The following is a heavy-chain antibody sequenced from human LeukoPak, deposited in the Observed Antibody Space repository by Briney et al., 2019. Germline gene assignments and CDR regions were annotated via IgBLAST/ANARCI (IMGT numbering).Heavy chain of an antibody. CDR1: GNSIRNIYY. V-gene: IGHV4-38-2*01. D-gene: IGHD1-26*01. CDR2: IYNSGST. J-gene: IGHJ4*02. CDR3: ERNSSGNYFDY. Sequence: SETLSLTCAVSGNSIRNIYYWGWIRQPPGKELEWIGSIYNSGSTHYNPSLKSRVTISVDTSKNQFSLKLSSVTAADTSVYYCERNSSGNYFDYWGQGTLVTVSS.